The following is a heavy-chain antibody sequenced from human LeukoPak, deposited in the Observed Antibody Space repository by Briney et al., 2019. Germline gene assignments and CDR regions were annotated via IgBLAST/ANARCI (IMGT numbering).Heavy chain of an antibody. J-gene: IGHJ5*02. D-gene: IGHD3-10*01. V-gene: IGHV4-61*02. CDR1: GGSISSSSYY. Sequence: SETLSLTCTVSGGSISSSSYYWSWIRQPAGKGLEWIGRIYTSGSTNYNPSLKSRVTISVYRSKNQFSLKLSSVTAADTAVYYCARMVRGLYWFDPWGQGTLVTVSS. CDR3: ARMVRGLYWFDP. CDR2: IYTSGST.